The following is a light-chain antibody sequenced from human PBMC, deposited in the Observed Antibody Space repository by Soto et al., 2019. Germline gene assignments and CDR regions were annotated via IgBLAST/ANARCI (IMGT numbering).Light chain of an antibody. CDR1: QSVLYSCNSKNF. J-gene: IGKJ1*01. CDR3: QQYFTSWT. CDR2: GAS. Sequence: DNVMTQHPASLAVSLGERATINCKSSQSVLYSCNSKNFVAWYQLKPGQPPMLLIYGASTRGAGVPDRFSGSGAGTDFTLTISSLQAEDVAVYYCQQYFTSWTFGQGTKVDI. V-gene: IGKV4-1*01.